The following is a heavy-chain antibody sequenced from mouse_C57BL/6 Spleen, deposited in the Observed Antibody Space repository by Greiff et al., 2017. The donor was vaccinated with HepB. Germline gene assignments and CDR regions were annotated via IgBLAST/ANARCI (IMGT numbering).Heavy chain of an antibody. Sequence: EVKLMESGGGLVQPGGSLKLSCAASGFTFSDYYMYWVRQTPEKRLEWVAYISNGGGSTYYPDTVKGRFTISRDNAKNTLYLQMSRLKSEDTAMYYCARQGDYHYGSSPYFDYWGQGTTLTVSS. CDR3: ARQGDYHYGSSPYFDY. D-gene: IGHD1-1*01. CDR2: ISNGGGST. CDR1: GFTFSDYY. V-gene: IGHV5-12*01. J-gene: IGHJ2*01.